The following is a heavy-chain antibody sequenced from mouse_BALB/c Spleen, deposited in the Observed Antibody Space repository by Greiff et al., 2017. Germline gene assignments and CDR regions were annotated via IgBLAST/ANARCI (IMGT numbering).Heavy chain of an antibody. D-gene: IGHD1-1*01. CDR3: ARAPVVDYAMDY. CDR2: INSNGGST. V-gene: IGHV5-6-3*01. J-gene: IGHJ4*01. CDR1: GFTFSSYG. Sequence: DVKLVESGGGLVQPGGSLKLSCAASGFTFSSYGMSWVRQTPDKRLELVATINSNGGSTYYPDSVKGRFTISRDNAKNTLYLQMSSLKSEDTAMYYCARAPVVDYAMDYWGQGTSVTVSS.